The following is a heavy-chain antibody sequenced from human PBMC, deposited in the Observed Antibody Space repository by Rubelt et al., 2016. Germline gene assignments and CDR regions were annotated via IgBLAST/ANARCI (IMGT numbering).Heavy chain of an antibody. D-gene: IGHD6-13*01. V-gene: IGHV4-4*08. CDR3: AREGSSWYIDQ. Sequence: GLVKPSETLSLTCTVSGGSISSYYWSWIRQPPGKGLEWIGYVHYSGSTDYNPSLKSRVTISVDTSNNQFSLKLSSVTAADTAVYYCAREGSSWYIDQWGQGTLVTVSS. CDR2: VHYSGST. CDR1: GGSISSYY. J-gene: IGHJ4*02.